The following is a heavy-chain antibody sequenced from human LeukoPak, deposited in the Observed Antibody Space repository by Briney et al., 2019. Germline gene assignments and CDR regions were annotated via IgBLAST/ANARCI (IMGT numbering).Heavy chain of an antibody. CDR2: ISADNGNT. CDR1: GYTFSIYC. J-gene: IGHJ4*02. D-gene: IGHD4-17*01. Sequence: ASVKVSCKASGYTFSIYCITWVRQAPGQGLEWMGFISADNGNTNYAQKFQGRVTMTTDTSTSTAYMELRSLRADDTAVYYCARCGATVTMFFDYWGQGTLVTVSS. V-gene: IGHV1-18*01. CDR3: ARCGATVTMFFDY.